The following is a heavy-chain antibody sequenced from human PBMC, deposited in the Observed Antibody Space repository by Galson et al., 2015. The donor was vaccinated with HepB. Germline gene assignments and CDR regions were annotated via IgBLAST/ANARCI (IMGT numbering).Heavy chain of an antibody. V-gene: IGHV3-73*01. J-gene: IGHJ4*02. D-gene: IGHD3-16*01. CDR1: GFTFSGSA. Sequence: SLRLSCAASGFTFSGSAMHWVCQASGKGLEWVGRIRSKTNSYATAYAASVKGRFTISRDDSKNTAYLQMNSLKTEDTAVYYCTLFGAGDYWGQGTLVTVSS. CDR3: TLFGAGDY. CDR2: IRSKTNSYAT.